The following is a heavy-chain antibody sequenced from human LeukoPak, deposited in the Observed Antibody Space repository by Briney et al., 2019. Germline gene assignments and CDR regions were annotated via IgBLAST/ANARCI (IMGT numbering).Heavy chain of an antibody. Sequence: PGRSLRLSCAASGFTFSSYGMHWVRQAPGKGLEWVAVIWYDGSNKYYADSVKGRFTISRDNSKNTLYLQMNSLRAEDTAVYYCAKAKSGSYSPFDYWGQGTLVTVSS. D-gene: IGHD1-26*01. V-gene: IGHV3-33*06. J-gene: IGHJ4*02. CDR2: IWYDGSNK. CDR1: GFTFSSYG. CDR3: AKAKSGSYSPFDY.